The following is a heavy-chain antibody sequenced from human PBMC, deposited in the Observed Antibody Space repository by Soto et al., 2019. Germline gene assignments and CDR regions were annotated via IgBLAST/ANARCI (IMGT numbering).Heavy chain of an antibody. CDR3: ARDKITGLFDY. J-gene: IGHJ4*02. CDR2: INHSGST. V-gene: IGHV4-39*07. D-gene: IGHD2-8*02. CDR1: GGSITSGDYY. Sequence: SETLSLTCTVSGGSITSGDYYWSWIRQPPGTGLEWIGEINHSGSTNYNPSLKSRVTISVDTSKNQFSLKLTSVTAADTAVYYCARDKITGLFDYWGQGTLVTVSS.